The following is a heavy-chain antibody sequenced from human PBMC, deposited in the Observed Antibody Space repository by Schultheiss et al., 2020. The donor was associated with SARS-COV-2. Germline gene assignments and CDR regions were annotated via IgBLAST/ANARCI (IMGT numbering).Heavy chain of an antibody. Sequence: SETLYLTCTVSGGSISSYYWSWIRQPPGKGLEWIGYIYYSGSTNYNPSLKSRVTISVDTSKNQFSLKLSSVTAADTAVYYCARGVIAYYYGMDVWGQGTTVTV. CDR2: IYYSGST. V-gene: IGHV4-59*12. CDR3: ARGVIAYYYGMDV. J-gene: IGHJ6*02. CDR1: GGSISSYY.